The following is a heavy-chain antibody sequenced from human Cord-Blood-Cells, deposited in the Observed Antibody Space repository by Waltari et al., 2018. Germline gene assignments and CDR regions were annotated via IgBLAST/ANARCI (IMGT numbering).Heavy chain of an antibody. Sequence: QVQLVQSGAEVKKPGVSVKVSCKASGYTFTGYFMHWVRQAPGQGLEWMGWIKPNSGDTKIAQKYKGWVTMTRDTSISTAYMELSRLRSDDTAVYYCARGGDTGDGIDYWGQGTLVTVSS. CDR1: GYTFTGYF. CDR3: ARGGDTGDGIDY. J-gene: IGHJ4*02. D-gene: IGHD7-27*01. V-gene: IGHV1-2*04. CDR2: IKPNSGDT.